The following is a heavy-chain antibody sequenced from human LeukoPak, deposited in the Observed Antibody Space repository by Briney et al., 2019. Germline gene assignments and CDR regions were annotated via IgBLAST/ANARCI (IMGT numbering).Heavy chain of an antibody. V-gene: IGHV1-2*02. CDR1: GYTFTGYY. CDR2: INPNSGGT. Sequence: ASVKVSCKASGYTFTGYYMHWVRQAPGQGLEWMGWINPNSGGTNYPQKFQGRVTMTRDTSISTAYMELSRLRSDDTAVYYCASGYYYDSSGYYYWGQGTLVTVSS. J-gene: IGHJ4*02. D-gene: IGHD3-22*01. CDR3: ASGYYYDSSGYYY.